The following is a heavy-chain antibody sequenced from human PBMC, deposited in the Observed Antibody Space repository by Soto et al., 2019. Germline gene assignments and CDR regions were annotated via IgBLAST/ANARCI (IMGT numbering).Heavy chain of an antibody. CDR2: INAGNGDT. V-gene: IGHV1-3*01. CDR3: ARVPGLGYCSGGSCHPIGYYYYGMDV. D-gene: IGHD2-15*01. J-gene: IGHJ6*02. Sequence: ASVKVSCKASGYTFTSYAIHWVRQAPGQRLEWMGWINAGNGDTKYSQKFQGRVTINRDTSASTAYMELSYLRSEDTAVYYCARVPGLGYCSGGSCHPIGYYYYGMDVGGQGTTVTVSS. CDR1: GYTFTSYA.